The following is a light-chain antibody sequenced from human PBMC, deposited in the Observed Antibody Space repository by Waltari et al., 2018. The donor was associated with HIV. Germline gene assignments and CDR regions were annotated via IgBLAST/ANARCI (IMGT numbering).Light chain of an antibody. V-gene: IGKV3-15*01. J-gene: IGKJ3*01. CDR3: QQYNSWPRT. CDR1: QNVSTN. Sequence: ETVITQSPGALSVSPGERVTLSCRASQNVSTNLAWDQQQPGQPPRLPIYGASARASDGPARCSGSGSGTEFDLSIAALRSEDLAVYCCQQYNSWPRTFGPGSKVNIK. CDR2: GAS.